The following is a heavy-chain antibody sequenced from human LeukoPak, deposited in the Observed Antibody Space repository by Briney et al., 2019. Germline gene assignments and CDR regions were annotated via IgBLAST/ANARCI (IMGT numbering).Heavy chain of an antibody. CDR2: INPNSGGT. J-gene: IGHJ4*02. D-gene: IGHD6-19*01. CDR1: GYTFTGYY. Sequence: ASVKVSCKASGYTFTGYYMHWVRQAPGQGLEWMGRINPNSGGTNYAQEFQGRVTMTRDTSISTAYMELSRLRSDDTAVYYCARATVAGASVFDYWGQGTLVTVSS. CDR3: ARATVAGASVFDY. V-gene: IGHV1-2*06.